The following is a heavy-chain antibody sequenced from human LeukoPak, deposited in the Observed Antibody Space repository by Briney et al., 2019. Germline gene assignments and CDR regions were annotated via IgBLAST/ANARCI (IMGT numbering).Heavy chain of an antibody. CDR3: AGDPSGYFNY. CDR1: GGSFSSGNYY. V-gene: IGHV4-61*01. D-gene: IGHD3-22*01. Sequence: SETLSLTCTVSGGSFSSGNYYWSWIRQPPGKGLEWIGYRHYSGSTNYNPSLKSRVTISVDTSKNQFSLKLSSVTAADTAVYYCAGDPSGYFNYWGQGTLATVSS. J-gene: IGHJ4*02. CDR2: RHYSGST.